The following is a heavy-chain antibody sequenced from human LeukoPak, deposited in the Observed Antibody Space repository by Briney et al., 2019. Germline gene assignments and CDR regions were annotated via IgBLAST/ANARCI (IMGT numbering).Heavy chain of an antibody. CDR1: GGSISSSSYY. J-gene: IGHJ4*02. CDR3: ARVRQWLVYDY. D-gene: IGHD6-19*01. Sequence: SETLSLTCTVSGGSISSSSYYWGWIRQPPGKGLEWIGSIYYSGSTYYNPSLKSRVTISVDTSKNQFSLKLSSVTAADTAVYYCARVRQWLVYDYWGQGTLVTVSS. CDR2: IYYSGST. V-gene: IGHV4-39*07.